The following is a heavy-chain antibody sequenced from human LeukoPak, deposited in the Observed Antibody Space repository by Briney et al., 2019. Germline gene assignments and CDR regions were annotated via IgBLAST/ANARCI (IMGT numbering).Heavy chain of an antibody. CDR3: ARVRAIAGYYGMAV. Sequence: SETLSLTCTVSGGSISSYYWSWIRQPPGKGLEWIGYIYYSGSTNYNPSLKSRVPISVDTSKNQFSLKLSSVTAADTAVYYCARVRAIAGYYGMAVWGQGTTVTVSS. V-gene: IGHV4-59*01. J-gene: IGHJ6*02. CDR2: IYYSGST. CDR1: GGSISSYY.